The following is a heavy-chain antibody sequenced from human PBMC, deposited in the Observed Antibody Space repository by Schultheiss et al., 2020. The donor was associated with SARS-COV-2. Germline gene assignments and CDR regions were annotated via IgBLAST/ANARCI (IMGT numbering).Heavy chain of an antibody. CDR1: GGSISSGCYC. Sequence: SETLSLTCAVSGGSISSGCYCWSWIRQHPGKGLEWLGDLYSSGNTYYNASLKSRLTTSVDTSKNQFSLKLRSVTAADTAVYYCARGVLDYCGATDYNTPYSYYAMDVWGQGTTVTVSS. D-gene: IGHD4/OR15-4a*01. J-gene: IGHJ6*02. CDR3: ARGVLDYCGATDYNTPYSYYAMDV. V-gene: IGHV4-31*11. CDR2: LYSSGNT.